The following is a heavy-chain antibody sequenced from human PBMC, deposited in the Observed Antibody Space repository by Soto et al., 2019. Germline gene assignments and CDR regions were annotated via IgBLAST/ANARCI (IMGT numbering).Heavy chain of an antibody. CDR3: AIYHLELFRFDY. J-gene: IGHJ4*02. CDR1: DFSFTSHG. CDR2: ISLYNGNT. D-gene: IGHD2-2*01. Sequence: SVKVSCQAYDFSFTSHGISWVRQAPGQGLEWMGWISLYNGNTNYAQQFQGRVTMTTDTSTSTAYMELRSLRSDDTAMYFCAIYHLELFRFDYWGQGTLVTVSS. V-gene: IGHV1-18*04.